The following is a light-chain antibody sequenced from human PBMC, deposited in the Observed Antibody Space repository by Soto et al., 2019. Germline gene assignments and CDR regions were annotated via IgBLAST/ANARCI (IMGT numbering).Light chain of an antibody. Sequence: DIQMTQSRSSLSASVGDRVTITCRPSQSISSYLNWYQQKPGKSPKLLIYAASSLQSGVPSRFSGIGSETDFTRTISSLQHDDLATYYSPQSYSTYLNFSVGTK. CDR2: AAS. V-gene: IGKV1-39*01. CDR1: QSISSY. CDR3: PQSYSTYLN. J-gene: IGKJ4*01.